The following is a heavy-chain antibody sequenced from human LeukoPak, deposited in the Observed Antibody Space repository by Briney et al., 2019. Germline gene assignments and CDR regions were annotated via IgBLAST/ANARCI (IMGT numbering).Heavy chain of an antibody. Sequence: GGSLRLSCAASGFTFDDYAMHWVRQAPGKGLEWVSLISGDGGSTDYADSVKGRFTISRDNSKNSLYPQMSSLRTEDSALYYCAKLTGDYRENWGQGTLVTVSS. V-gene: IGHV3-43*02. CDR3: AKLTGDYREN. CDR2: ISGDGGST. CDR1: GFTFDDYA. D-gene: IGHD4-11*01. J-gene: IGHJ4*02.